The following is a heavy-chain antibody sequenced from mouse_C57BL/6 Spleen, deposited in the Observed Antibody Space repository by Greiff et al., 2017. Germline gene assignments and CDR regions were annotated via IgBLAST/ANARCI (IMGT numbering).Heavy chain of an antibody. D-gene: IGHD2-1*01. CDR1: GYTFTSYW. Sequence: QVQLQQPGAELVRPGSSVKLSCKASGYTFTSYWMHWVKQRPIQGLEWIGNIDPSDSETHYNQKFKDKATLTVDKSSSTAYMQLSILTSEDSAVYYCASRGNYLFDYWGQGTTLTVSS. CDR3: ASRGNYLFDY. V-gene: IGHV1-52*01. J-gene: IGHJ2*01. CDR2: IDPSDSET.